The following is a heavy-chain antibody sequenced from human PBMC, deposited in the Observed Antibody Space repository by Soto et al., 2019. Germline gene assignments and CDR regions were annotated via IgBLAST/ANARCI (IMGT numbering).Heavy chain of an antibody. V-gene: IGHV5-51*01. CDR2: IYPGDSDT. D-gene: IGHD2-21*02. CDR1: GYIFTSYW. J-gene: IGHJ6*02. CDR3: ARNCGGGWFTHYYGMDV. Sequence: GESLKISCKGSGYIFTSYWIGWVRQMPGKGLEWMGIIYPGDSDTRYSPSFQGQVTISADKSISTAYLQWSSLKASDTAMYYCARNCGGGWFTHYYGMDVWGQGTTVTVSS.